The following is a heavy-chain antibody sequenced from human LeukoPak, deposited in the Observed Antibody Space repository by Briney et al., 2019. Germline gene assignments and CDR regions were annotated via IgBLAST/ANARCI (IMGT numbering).Heavy chain of an antibody. D-gene: IGHD2-2*01. CDR3: ARDKTYCSSTSCYHLFDY. CDR2: IIPIFGTA. CDR1: GGTFSSYV. Sequence: ASVKVSCKASGGTFSSYVISWVRQAPGQGLEWMGGIIPIFGTANYAQKFQGRVTITADESTSTAYMELSSLRSEDTAVYYCARDKTYCSSTSCYHLFDYWGQGTLVTVSS. J-gene: IGHJ4*02. V-gene: IGHV1-69*13.